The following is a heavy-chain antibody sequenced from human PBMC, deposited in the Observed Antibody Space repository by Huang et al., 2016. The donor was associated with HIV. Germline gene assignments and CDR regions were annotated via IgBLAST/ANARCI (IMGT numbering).Heavy chain of an antibody. CDR1: GYTLTSYG. V-gene: IGHV1-18*04. CDR3: ARESVWFGELYFDY. Sequence: QVQMVQSGAEVKKPGASVKVSCKGSGYTLTSYGFSWVRQAPGQGLEWVGWISGDTGYTNYAEKCQGRVTLTTDSSTNTAYMELRSLRYDDTAVYYCARESVWFGELYFDYWGQGTLVAVSS. J-gene: IGHJ4*02. D-gene: IGHD3-10*01. CDR2: ISGDTGYT.